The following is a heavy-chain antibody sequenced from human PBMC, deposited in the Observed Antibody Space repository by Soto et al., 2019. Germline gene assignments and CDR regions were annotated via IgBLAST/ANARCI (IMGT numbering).Heavy chain of an antibody. CDR3: ARQQINVDIVATILFPGWFDP. D-gene: IGHD5-12*01. V-gene: IGHV4-39*01. J-gene: IGHJ5*02. CDR2: IYYSGST. CDR1: GGSISSSSYY. Sequence: QLQLQESGPGLVKPSETLSLTCTVSGGSISSSSYYWGWIRQPPGKGLEWIGSIYYSGSTYYNPSLKSRVTISVDTSKNQFSLKLSSVTAADTAVYYCARQQINVDIVATILFPGWFDPWGQGTLVTVSS.